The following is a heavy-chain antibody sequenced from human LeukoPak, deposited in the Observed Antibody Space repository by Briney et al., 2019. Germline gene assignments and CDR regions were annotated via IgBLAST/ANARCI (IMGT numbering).Heavy chain of an antibody. V-gene: IGHV3-53*01. CDR3: ARGYSSGWYTFDY. CDR2: IYSGGST. D-gene: IGHD6-19*01. CDR1: GFTVSSNY. J-gene: IGHJ4*02. Sequence: PGGSLRLSCAASGFTVSSNYMSWVRQAPGKGLEWVSVIYSGGSTYYADSVKGRFTISRDNSKNTLYLQMNSLRAEDTAVYYCARGYSSGWYTFDYWGQETLVTVSS.